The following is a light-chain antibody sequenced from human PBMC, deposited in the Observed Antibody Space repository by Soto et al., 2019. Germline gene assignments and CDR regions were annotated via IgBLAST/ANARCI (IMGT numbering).Light chain of an antibody. CDR1: SSDVGSYNL. J-gene: IGLJ2*01. V-gene: IGLV2-23*03. CDR3: CSDAGSSTFL. CDR2: EGS. Sequence: QSVLTHPASVSGSPGQSITISCTGTSSDVGSYNLVSWYQQHPGKAPKLMIYEGSKRPSGVSNRFSGSKSGNTASLTISGLQAEDEADYYCCSDAGSSTFLFGGGTKVTVL.